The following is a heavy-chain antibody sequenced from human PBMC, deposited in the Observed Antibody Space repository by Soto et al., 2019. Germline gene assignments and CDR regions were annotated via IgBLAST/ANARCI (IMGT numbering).Heavy chain of an antibody. CDR2: ISSSSSTI. Sequence: GGSLRLSCAASGFTFSSYSMNWVRPAPGKGLEWVSYISSSSSTIYYADSVKGRFTISRDNAKNSLYLQMNSLRDKDTAVYYCARGPPLYYYDSSGYWVPFDYWGRGTLVTVSS. CDR3: ARGPPLYYYDSSGYWVPFDY. J-gene: IGHJ4*02. CDR1: GFTFSSYS. D-gene: IGHD3-22*01. V-gene: IGHV3-48*02.